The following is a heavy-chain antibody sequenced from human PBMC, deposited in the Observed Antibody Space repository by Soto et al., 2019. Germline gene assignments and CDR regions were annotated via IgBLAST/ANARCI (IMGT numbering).Heavy chain of an antibody. CDR1: GGSFSGYY. D-gene: IGHD1-26*01. J-gene: IGHJ4*02. CDR2: INHSGST. V-gene: IGHV4-34*01. Sequence: SETLSLTCAVYGGSFSGYYRSWIRQPPGKGLEWIGEINHSGSTNYNPSLKSRVTISVDTSKNQFSLKLSSVTAADTAVYYCARAPGVGATRSRFDYWGQGTLVTVSS. CDR3: ARAPGVGATRSRFDY.